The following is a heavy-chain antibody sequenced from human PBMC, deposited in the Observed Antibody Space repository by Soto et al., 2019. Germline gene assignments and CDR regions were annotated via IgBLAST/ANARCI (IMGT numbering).Heavy chain of an antibody. Sequence: ASVKVSCKASGYTFTSQNMHWVRQAPGQGLEWMGVINPSVGSTTYAQKFQGRVTMTTDTSTSTAYMELRSLRSDDTAVYYCARDNGDYGYWGQGTLVTVSS. D-gene: IGHD4-17*01. CDR3: ARDNGDYGY. CDR1: GYTFTSQN. J-gene: IGHJ4*02. CDR2: INPSVGST. V-gene: IGHV1-46*01.